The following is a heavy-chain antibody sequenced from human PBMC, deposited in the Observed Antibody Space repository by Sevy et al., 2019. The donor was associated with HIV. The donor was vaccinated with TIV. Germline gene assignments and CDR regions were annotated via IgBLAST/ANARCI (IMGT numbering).Heavy chain of an antibody. D-gene: IGHD1-20*01. CDR2: ISYDGSNK. CDR1: GFTFSSYA. J-gene: IGHJ6*03. CDR3: ARDNITGTVDYYYYMDV. Sequence: GGSLRLSCAASGFTFSSYAMHWVRQAPGKGLEWVAVISYDGSNKYYADSVKGRFTISRDNSKNTLYLQMNSLTAEDTAVYYCARDNITGTVDYYYYMDVWGKGTTVTVSS. V-gene: IGHV3-30-3*01.